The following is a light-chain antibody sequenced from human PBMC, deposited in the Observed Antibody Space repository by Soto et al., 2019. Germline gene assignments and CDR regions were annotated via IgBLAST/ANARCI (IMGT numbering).Light chain of an antibody. Sequence: QSALTQPASVSGSPGQSITISCTGTNSDIGGYNYVSWYQQHPGKAPKLIIYGVSNRPSGVSYRFSGSKSGTTASLTISGLQAEDEADYYCRAYTSRSTVGVFGGGTKLTVL. J-gene: IGLJ2*01. V-gene: IGLV2-14*03. CDR1: NSDIGGYNY. CDR2: GVS. CDR3: RAYTSRSTVGV.